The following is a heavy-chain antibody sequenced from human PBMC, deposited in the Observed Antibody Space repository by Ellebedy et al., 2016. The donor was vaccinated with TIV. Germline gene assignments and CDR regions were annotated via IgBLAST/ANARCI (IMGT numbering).Heavy chain of an antibody. J-gene: IGHJ4*02. D-gene: IGHD6-19*01. CDR2: VSAYNGNT. V-gene: IGHV1-18*01. CDR3: ARDRAVAGTCDY. Sequence: AASVKVSCKASGYSFGSYGISWVRQASGQGLEWMGWVSAYNGNTNYAQKLQGRVTMTTDTSTSTAYMELRSLRSDDTAVYYCARDRAVAGTCDYWGQGTLVTVSS. CDR1: GYSFGSYG.